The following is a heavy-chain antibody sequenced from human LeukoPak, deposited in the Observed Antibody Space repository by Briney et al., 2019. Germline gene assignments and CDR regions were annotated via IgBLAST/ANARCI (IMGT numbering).Heavy chain of an antibody. CDR3: ARGEPARGDAFDI. CDR1: GGSFSGYY. CDR2: INHSGST. V-gene: IGHV4-34*01. Sequence: SETLSLTCAVYGGSFSGYYWSWIRQPPGKGLEWIGKINHSGSTNYNPSLKSRVTISVDTSKNQFSLKLSSVTAADTAVYYCARGEPARGDAFDIWGQGTMVTVSS. D-gene: IGHD2-2*01. J-gene: IGHJ3*02.